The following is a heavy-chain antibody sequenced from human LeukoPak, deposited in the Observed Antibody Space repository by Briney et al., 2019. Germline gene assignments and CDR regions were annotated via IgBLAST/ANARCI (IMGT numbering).Heavy chain of an antibody. CDR2: INHSGST. CDR3: ARRTVTTAVGGRQLDAFDI. CDR1: GGSFSGYY. V-gene: IGHV4-34*01. D-gene: IGHD4-17*01. J-gene: IGHJ3*02. Sequence: SETLSLTCAVYGGSFSGYYWSWIRQPPGKGLEWIGEINHSGSTNYNPSLKSRVTISVDTSKNQFSLKLSSVTAADTAVYYCARRTVTTAVGGRQLDAFDIWGQGTMVTVSS.